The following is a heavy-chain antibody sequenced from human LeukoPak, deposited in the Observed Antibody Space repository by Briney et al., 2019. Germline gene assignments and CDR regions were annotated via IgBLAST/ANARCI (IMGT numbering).Heavy chain of an antibody. V-gene: IGHV3-23*01. D-gene: IGHD3-10*02. CDR2: ISGSGGST. CDR1: GLTFSSYA. Sequence: QPGGSLRLSCAASGLTFSSYAMSWVRQAPGKGLEWVSAISGSGGSTYYADSVKGRFTISRDNTKNSLYLQMNSLRAEDTAVYYCAELGITMIGGVWGKGTTVTISS. J-gene: IGHJ6*04. CDR3: AELGITMIGGV.